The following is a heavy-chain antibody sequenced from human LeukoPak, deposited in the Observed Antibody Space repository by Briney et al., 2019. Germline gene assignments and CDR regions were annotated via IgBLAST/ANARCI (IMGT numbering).Heavy chain of an antibody. CDR2: INPSGGST. J-gene: IGHJ4*02. D-gene: IGHD3-22*01. CDR1: GYTFTSYY. Sequence: GASVKVSCKASGYTFTSYYMHWVRQAPGQGLEWMGIINPSGGSTSYAQKFQGRGTMTRDTSTSTVYMELSSLRSEDTAVYYCARDNRLYDSSGYYYSLFDYWGQGTLVTVSS. CDR3: ARDNRLYDSSGYYYSLFDY. V-gene: IGHV1-46*01.